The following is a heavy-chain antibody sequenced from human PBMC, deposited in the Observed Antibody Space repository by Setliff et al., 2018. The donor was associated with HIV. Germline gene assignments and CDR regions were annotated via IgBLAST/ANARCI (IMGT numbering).Heavy chain of an antibody. CDR1: GGSISSGSYY. D-gene: IGHD3-22*01. CDR3: AREGGLDYYDSSGHYSY. J-gene: IGHJ4*02. CDR2: IYTSGST. V-gene: IGHV4-61*02. Sequence: SETLSLTCTVSGGSISSGSYYWSWIRQPAGKGLEWIGRIYTSGSTNYNPSLKSRVTISVDTSKNQFSLKVTSVTAADTAVYYCAREGGLDYYDSSGHYSYWGQGTLVTVSS.